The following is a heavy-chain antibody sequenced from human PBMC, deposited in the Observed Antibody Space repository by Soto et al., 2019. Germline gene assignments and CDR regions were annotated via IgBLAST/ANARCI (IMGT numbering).Heavy chain of an antibody. Sequence: EVQLVESGGGLVQPGGSLRLSCAASGFSFRSNWMSWVRQAPGKGLEWVANIKEDGSEEYYVDSVKGRFTISRDNAQNSLYLQMNSLRAEDTALYYCFNVAFGYWGQGTLATVSS. CDR1: GFSFRSNW. V-gene: IGHV3-7*01. CDR3: FNVAFGY. J-gene: IGHJ4*02. CDR2: IKEDGSEE.